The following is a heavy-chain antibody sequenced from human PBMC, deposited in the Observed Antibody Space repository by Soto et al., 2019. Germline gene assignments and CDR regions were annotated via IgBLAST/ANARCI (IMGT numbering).Heavy chain of an antibody. CDR2: IYTSGST. CDR1: VGSISSYY. CDR3: ARDRPLYWDYYDSSGYWANWFDP. D-gene: IGHD3-22*01. Sequence: SETLSLTGTVSVGSISSYYWRWIRQRAGKGLAWIGRIYTSGSTNYNPSLKSRVTMSVDTSKNQFSLKLSSVTAADTAVYYCARDRPLYWDYYDSSGYWANWFDPWGQGTLVTVSS. V-gene: IGHV4-4*07. J-gene: IGHJ5*02.